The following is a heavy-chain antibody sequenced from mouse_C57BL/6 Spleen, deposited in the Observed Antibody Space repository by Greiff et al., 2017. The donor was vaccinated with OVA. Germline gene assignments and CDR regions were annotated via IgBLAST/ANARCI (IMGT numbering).Heavy chain of an antibody. CDR2: INPNNGGT. CDR1: GYTFTDYN. V-gene: IGHV1-18*01. Sequence: EVQLQQSGPELVKPGASVKIPCKASGYTFTDYNMDWVKQSHGKSLEWIGDINPNNGGTIYNQKFKGKATLTVDKSSSTAYMELRSLTSQDTAVYYCARFDYSWFAYWGQGTLVTVSA. D-gene: IGHD2-4*01. CDR3: ARFDYSWFAY. J-gene: IGHJ3*01.